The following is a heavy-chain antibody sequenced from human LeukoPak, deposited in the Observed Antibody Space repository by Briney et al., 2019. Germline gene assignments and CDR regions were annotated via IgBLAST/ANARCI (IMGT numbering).Heavy chain of an antibody. J-gene: IGHJ5*02. Sequence: GGSLRLSCAASGFSFSGYWMTWVRQAPGKGLEWVANIKQDGSETSYVTSVRGRFTISRDNAKNSLYLQMNNLRAEDTAVYYCAKAGGWFGELLQTSADNWFDPWGQGTLVTVSS. V-gene: IGHV3-7*03. CDR1: GFSFSGYW. CDR2: IKQDGSET. CDR3: AKAGGWFGELLQTSADNWFDP. D-gene: IGHD3-10*01.